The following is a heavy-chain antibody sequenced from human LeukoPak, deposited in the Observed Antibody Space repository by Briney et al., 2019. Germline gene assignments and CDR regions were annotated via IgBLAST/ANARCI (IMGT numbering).Heavy chain of an antibody. CDR3: AREADFWSGYYTSPGEY. V-gene: IGHV1-2*06. D-gene: IGHD3-3*01. CDR2: INPNSGGT. CDR1: GYTFTVYY. Sequence: ASVKVSCEASGYTFTVYYMHWVRQAPGQGLEWMGRINPNSGGTNYAQKFQGRVTMTRDTSISTAYVELSRLRSDDTAVYYCAREADFWSGYYTSPGEYWGQGTLVTVSS. J-gene: IGHJ4*02.